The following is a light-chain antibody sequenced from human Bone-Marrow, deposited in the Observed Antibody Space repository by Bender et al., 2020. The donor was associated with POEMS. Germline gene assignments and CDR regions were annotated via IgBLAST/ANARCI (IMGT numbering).Light chain of an antibody. J-gene: IGLJ1*01. V-gene: IGLV2-23*01. CDR1: SSDVGSYDL. CDR2: EGN. CDR3: CSYAGNYV. Sequence: QSALTQFASVSGSPGQSITISCTGISSDVGSYDLVSWYQQHPGKAPKLLIYEGNKRPSGVSNRFSGSKSGNTASLTISGLQAEDEADYYCCSYAGNYVFGTGTTVTVL.